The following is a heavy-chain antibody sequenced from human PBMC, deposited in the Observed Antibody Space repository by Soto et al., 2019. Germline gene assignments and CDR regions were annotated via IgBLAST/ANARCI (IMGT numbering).Heavy chain of an antibody. J-gene: IGHJ4*02. Sequence: GASLPLSCSTSGVDFSNPWIHWVRHVPGQGRVWVSRINSEGSSITYPDSVKGRFTLSRDNAKNTVHLQMSSLRVEYTAVYYCAKDWYHTIDSWGQGVPVPVS. CDR3: AKDWYHTIDS. D-gene: IGHD1-20*01. V-gene: IGHV3-74*01. CDR1: GVDFSNPW. CDR2: INSEGSSI.